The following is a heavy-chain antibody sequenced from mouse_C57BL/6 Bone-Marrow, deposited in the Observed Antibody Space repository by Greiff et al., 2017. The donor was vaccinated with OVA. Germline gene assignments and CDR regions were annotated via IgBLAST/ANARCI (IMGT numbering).Heavy chain of an antibody. V-gene: IGHV7-3*01. Sequence: EVMLVESGGGLVQPGGSLSLSCAASGFTFTDYYMSWVRQPPGKALEWLGFIRNKANGYTTEYSASVKGRFTISRDNSQSILYLQMNALRAEDSATYYCARYIYYFDYWGQGTTLTVSS. J-gene: IGHJ2*01. CDR1: GFTFTDYY. CDR2: IRNKANGYTT. CDR3: ARYIYYFDY.